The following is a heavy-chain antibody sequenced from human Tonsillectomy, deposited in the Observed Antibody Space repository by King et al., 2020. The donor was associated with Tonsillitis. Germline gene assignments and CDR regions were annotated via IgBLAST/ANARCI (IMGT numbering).Heavy chain of an antibody. CDR3: ARSLSPDYDILTPYYFDY. CDR1: GFTVRSNY. V-gene: IGHV3-66*01. J-gene: IGHJ4*02. D-gene: IGHD3-9*01. Sequence: VQLVESGGGLVQPGGSLRLSCAVSGFTVRSNYMSWVRQAPGKGLEWVSFIYSGGSRYYADSVKGRFTMSRDNSKNTLYLQMNSLRAEDTAVYYCARSLSPDYDILTPYYFDYWGQGTLVTVSS. CDR2: IYSGGSR.